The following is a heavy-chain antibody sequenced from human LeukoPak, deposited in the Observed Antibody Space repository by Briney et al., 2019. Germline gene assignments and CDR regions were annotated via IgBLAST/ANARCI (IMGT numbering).Heavy chain of an antibody. D-gene: IGHD3-10*01. CDR1: GFTFSSYE. J-gene: IGHJ6*03. V-gene: IGHV3-48*03. CDR3: ARLSAYYYGSYFYYYMDV. Sequence: GGSLRLSCAASGFTFSSYEMNWVRQAPGKGLEWVSYISSSGSTIYYADSVKGRFTISRDNAKNSVYLQMNSLRAEDTALYYCARLSAYYYGSYFYYYMDVWGKGTTVTVSS. CDR2: ISSSGSTI.